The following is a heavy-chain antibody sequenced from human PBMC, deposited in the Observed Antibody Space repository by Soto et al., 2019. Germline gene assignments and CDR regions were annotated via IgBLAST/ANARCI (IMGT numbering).Heavy chain of an antibody. Sequence: QVQLVQSGAEVRKPGSSVKVSCKAPGGTFSTYIISWVRQAPGQGLEWMGRIIPITDITNYAQKFQERVTVTADRYTSTANMELTRLKSEDTAVDYCARDRITTRGDAFDLWGQGTRVTVSS. CDR1: GGTFSTYI. V-gene: IGHV1-69*08. CDR2: IIPITDIT. J-gene: IGHJ3*01. CDR3: ARDRITTRGDAFDL. D-gene: IGHD3-3*01.